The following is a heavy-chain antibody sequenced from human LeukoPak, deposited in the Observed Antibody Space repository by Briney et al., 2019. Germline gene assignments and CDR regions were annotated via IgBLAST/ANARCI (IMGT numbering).Heavy chain of an antibody. CDR2: ISSSSSYI. V-gene: IGHV3-21*01. J-gene: IGHJ3*02. CDR3: ARARGIAARNAFDI. CDR1: GFTFSSYS. Sequence: GGSLRLSCAASGFTFSSYSMNWVRQAPGKGLEWVSSISSSSSYIYYADSVKGRFIISRDNAKNSLYLQMNSLRAEDTAVYYCARARGIAARNAFDIWGQGTMVTVSS. D-gene: IGHD6-6*01.